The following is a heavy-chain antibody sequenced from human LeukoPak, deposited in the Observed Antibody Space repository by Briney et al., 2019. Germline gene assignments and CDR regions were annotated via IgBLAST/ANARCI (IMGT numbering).Heavy chain of an antibody. CDR2: ISAYNGNT. Sequence: GASVKVSCKASGYTFTSYYIDWVRQAPGQGLEWMGWISAYNGNTNYAQKLQGRVTMTTDTSTSTAYMELRSLRSDDTAVYYCARAGVTTVTTKYFQHWGQGTLVTVSS. J-gene: IGHJ1*01. CDR3: ARAGVTTVTTKYFQH. D-gene: IGHD4-17*01. V-gene: IGHV1-18*04. CDR1: GYTFTSYY.